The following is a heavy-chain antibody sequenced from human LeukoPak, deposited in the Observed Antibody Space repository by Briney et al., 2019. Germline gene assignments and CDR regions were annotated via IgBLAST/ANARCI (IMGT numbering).Heavy chain of an antibody. V-gene: IGHV4-39*07. CDR1: GGSVSSSSNY. J-gene: IGHJ4*02. D-gene: IGHD3-22*01. Sequence: SETLSLTCTVSGGSVSSSSNYWGWIRQPPGKGLEWIGNIYYSGITYYNPSLKSRVTISLDTSKNQFSLKLNSVTAADTAVYYCARLTSGYPGDFWGQGTLVTVSS. CDR2: IYYSGIT. CDR3: ARLTSGYPGDF.